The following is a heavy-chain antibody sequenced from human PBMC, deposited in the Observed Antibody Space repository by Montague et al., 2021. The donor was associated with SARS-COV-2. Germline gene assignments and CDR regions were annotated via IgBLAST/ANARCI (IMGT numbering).Heavy chain of an antibody. Sequence: SLRLSCAASEFTFSRYWMTWVRQAPGKGLEWVASINQDGSDKRYVGSVKGRFTISRDNAMNSPFLQMNSLRVEDTAVYYCSRDSVVGATAEWFDPWGHEPWSPSPQ. CDR2: INQDGSDK. D-gene: IGHD1-26*01. V-gene: IGHV3-7*01. J-gene: IGHJ5*02. CDR1: EFTFSRYW. CDR3: SRDSVVGATAEWFDP.